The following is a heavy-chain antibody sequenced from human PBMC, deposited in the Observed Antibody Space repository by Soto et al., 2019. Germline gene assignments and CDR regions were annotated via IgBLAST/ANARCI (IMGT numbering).Heavy chain of an antibody. CDR1: GGSISSSSYY. D-gene: IGHD6-19*01. V-gene: IGHV4-39*01. CDR3: ARQMSSGLWAFDS. CDR2: IYYSGST. Sequence: SETLSLTCTVSGGSISSSSYYWGWIRQPPGKGLEWIGSIYYSGSTYYNPSLKSRVTISVDTSKNQFSLKLSSVTAADTGFYYCARQMSSGLWAFDSWGQGTPVTVSS. J-gene: IGHJ4*02.